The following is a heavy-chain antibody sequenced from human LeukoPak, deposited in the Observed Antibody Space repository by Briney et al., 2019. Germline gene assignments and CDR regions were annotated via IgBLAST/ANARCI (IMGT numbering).Heavy chain of an antibody. CDR2: ISYDGSNK. CDR1: GFTFSSYG. V-gene: IGHV3-30*18. J-gene: IGHJ4*02. CDR3: AKDGGYDYLWRGTRDYFDY. Sequence: PGRSLRLSCAASGFTFSSYGMHWVRQAPGKGLEWVAVISYDGSNKYYADSVKGRFTISRDNSKNTLYLQMNRLRAEDTAVYYCAKDGGYDYLWRGTRDYFDYWGQGTLVTVSS. D-gene: IGHD5-12*01.